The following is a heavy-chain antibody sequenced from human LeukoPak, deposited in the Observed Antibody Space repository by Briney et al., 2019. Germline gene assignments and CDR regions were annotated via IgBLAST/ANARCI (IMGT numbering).Heavy chain of an antibody. CDR2: IHPNSGGT. CDR3: ARVGLLIGSGSFLAY. V-gene: IGHV1-2*02. J-gene: IGHJ4*02. D-gene: IGHD3-10*02. Sequence: ASVNVSCKASGYTFTGYYLHWVRQAPGQGLEGMGWIHPNSGGTNYAQKLQGRVTMTRDTSSSTAYMELSRLRSDDAAVYCCARVGLLIGSGSFLAYWGQGTLVTVSS. CDR1: GYTFTGYY.